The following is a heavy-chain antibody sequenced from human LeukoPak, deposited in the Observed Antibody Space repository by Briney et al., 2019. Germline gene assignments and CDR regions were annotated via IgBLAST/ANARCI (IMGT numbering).Heavy chain of an antibody. J-gene: IGHJ4*02. CDR3: ARITVSSLELNYFDY. D-gene: IGHD1-1*01. CDR2: IKGDGSLK. CDR1: GVTFSSYW. V-gene: IGHV3-7*01. Sequence: GGSLRLSCAASGVTFSSYWMSWVRQAPGKGLEWVANIKGDGSLKYYVDSVKGRFTISRDNAKNSLYLQLNSLRAEDTAVYYCARITVSSLELNYFDYWGQGTLVTVSS.